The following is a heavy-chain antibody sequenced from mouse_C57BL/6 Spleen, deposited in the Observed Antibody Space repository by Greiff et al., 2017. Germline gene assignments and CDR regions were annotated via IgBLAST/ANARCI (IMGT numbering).Heavy chain of an antibody. CDR2: IRNKANGYTT. J-gene: IGHJ3*01. CDR1: GFTFTDYY. D-gene: IGHD2-4*01. CDR3: ARYGYDYVFAY. V-gene: IGHV7-3*01. Sequence: EVQGVESGGGLVQPGGSLSLSCAASGFTFTDYYMSWVRPPPGKALEWLGFIRNKANGYTTEYSASVKGRFTISRDNSQSILYLQMNALGAEDSATYYCARYGYDYVFAYWGQGTLVTVSA.